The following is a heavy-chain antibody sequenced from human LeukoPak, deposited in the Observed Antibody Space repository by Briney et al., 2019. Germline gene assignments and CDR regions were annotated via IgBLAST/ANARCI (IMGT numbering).Heavy chain of an antibody. CDR2: IKQDGSEK. J-gene: IGHJ1*01. D-gene: IGHD2-8*01. V-gene: IGHV3-7*01. Sequence: TGGSLRLSCAASGFTFSGYWMSWVRQAPGKGLEWVANIKQDGSEKYYVDSVKGRFTISRDNAKNSLYLQMNSPRAEDTAVYYCARELVPLQHWGQGTLVTVSS. CDR1: GFTFSGYW. CDR3: ARELVPLQH.